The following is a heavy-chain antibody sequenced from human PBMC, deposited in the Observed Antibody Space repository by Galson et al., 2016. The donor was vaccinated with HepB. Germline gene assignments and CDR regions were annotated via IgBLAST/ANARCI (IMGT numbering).Heavy chain of an antibody. CDR2: IDPDDFYT. CDR3: ARALEYGSRNYYDYYAMDV. Sequence: QSGAEVKEPGESLRISCQGSGYRLTDYWITWVRQVPGKGLQWMGRIDPDDFYTNYSPSFQGHVTISVDESINTAYLQWSTLKASDTAIYYCARALEYGSRNYYDYYAMDVWGPGTTVIVSS. D-gene: IGHD4-17*01. V-gene: IGHV5-10-1*01. J-gene: IGHJ6*02. CDR1: GYRLTDYW.